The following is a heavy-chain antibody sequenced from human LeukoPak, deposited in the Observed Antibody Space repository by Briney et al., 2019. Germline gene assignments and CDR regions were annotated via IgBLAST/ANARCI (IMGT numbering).Heavy chain of an antibody. CDR2: ISSSSSTI. J-gene: IGHJ4*02. Sequence: GGSLRLSCAASGFTFSSYSMNWVRQAPGKGLEWVSYISSSSSTIYYADSVRGRFTISRDNAKNSVYLQMNSLRGEDTAVYYCARDRGYSYGNFDYWGQGILVTVSS. V-gene: IGHV3-48*04. D-gene: IGHD5-18*01. CDR3: ARDRGYSYGNFDY. CDR1: GFTFSSYS.